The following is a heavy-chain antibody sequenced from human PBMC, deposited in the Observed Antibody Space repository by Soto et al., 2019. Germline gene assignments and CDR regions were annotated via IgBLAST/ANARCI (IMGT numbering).Heavy chain of an antibody. Sequence: SETLSLTCTVSGGSISSFDYYWSWIRQPPGKGLEWIGYIYYSGSTYYNPSLKSRVTISVDTSKNQFSLKLSSVTAADTAVYYCARGIAAAGKLNWGQGTLVTVSS. J-gene: IGHJ4*02. D-gene: IGHD6-13*01. CDR1: GGSISSFDYY. CDR3: ARGIAAAGKLN. CDR2: IYYSGST. V-gene: IGHV4-30-4*01.